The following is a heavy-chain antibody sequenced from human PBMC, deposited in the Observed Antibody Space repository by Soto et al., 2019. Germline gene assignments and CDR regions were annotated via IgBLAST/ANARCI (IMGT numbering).Heavy chain of an antibody. CDR3: ARGTMLRGVSAATHDY. J-gene: IGHJ4*02. D-gene: IGHD3-10*01. V-gene: IGHV4-59*01. CDR2: IYFSGRT. CDR1: GGSISRYY. Sequence: SETLSLTCNVSGGSISRYYWSWIRQPPGKGLEWVGHIYFSGRTNYIPSLESRVTISLDTSKNQFSLKLTSVTAADTAVYYCARGTMLRGVSAATHDYWGQGTLVTV.